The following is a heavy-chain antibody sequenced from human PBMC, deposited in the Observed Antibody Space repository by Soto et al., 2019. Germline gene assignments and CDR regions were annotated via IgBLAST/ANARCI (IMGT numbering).Heavy chain of an antibody. V-gene: IGHV1-8*01. J-gene: IGHJ6*02. Sequence: ASVKVSSKASGYTFTSYDIDWVRQATGQGLEWMGWMNPNSGNTGYAQKFQGRVTMTRNTSISTAYMELSSLRSEDTAVYYCARVPARYSSSWYRGYYGMDVWGQGTTVTVS. D-gene: IGHD6-13*01. CDR1: GYTFTSYD. CDR3: ARVPARYSSSWYRGYYGMDV. CDR2: MNPNSGNT.